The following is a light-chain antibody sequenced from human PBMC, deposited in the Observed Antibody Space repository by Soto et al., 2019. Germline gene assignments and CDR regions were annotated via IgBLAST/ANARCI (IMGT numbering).Light chain of an antibody. V-gene: IGKV3-15*01. CDR3: QQYNNWPPWT. CDR2: GTS. CDR1: QSVSNK. J-gene: IGKJ1*01. Sequence: EIVMTQPPGTLSMSPGERATLFCRASQSVSNKLAWYQQKPGQAPRLIIYGTSTRATGIPARFSGSGSGTDFTLTISSLQSEDFAIYYCQQYNNWPPWTFGQGTKVDIK.